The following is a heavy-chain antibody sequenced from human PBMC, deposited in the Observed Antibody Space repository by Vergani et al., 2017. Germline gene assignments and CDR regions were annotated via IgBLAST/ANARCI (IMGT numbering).Heavy chain of an antibody. D-gene: IGHD3-3*01. V-gene: IGHV1-2*02. CDR1: GYTFTGYY. J-gene: IGHJ6*02. Sequence: QVQLVQSGAEVKKPGASVKVSCKASGYTFTGYYMHWVRQAPGQGLEWMGWINPNSGGTNYAQKFQGRVTMTRDTSISTAYMELSRLRSDDTAVYYCARAFGELWSGYYPYGMDVWGQGTTVTVSS. CDR2: INPNSGGT. CDR3: ARAFGELWSGYYPYGMDV.